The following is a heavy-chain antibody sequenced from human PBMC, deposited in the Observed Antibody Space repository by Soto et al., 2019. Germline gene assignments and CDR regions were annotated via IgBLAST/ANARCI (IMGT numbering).Heavy chain of an antibody. CDR1: GGTFSSYA. CDR3: ARDMSNYYGMDV. Sequence: SVKVSCKASGGTFSSYAISWVRQAPGQGLEWMGGIIPIFGTANYAQKFQGRVTITADKSTSTAYMGLSSLRSEDTAVYYCARDMSNYYGMDVWGQGTTVTVSS. CDR2: IIPIFGTA. V-gene: IGHV1-69*06. J-gene: IGHJ6*02. D-gene: IGHD3-16*01.